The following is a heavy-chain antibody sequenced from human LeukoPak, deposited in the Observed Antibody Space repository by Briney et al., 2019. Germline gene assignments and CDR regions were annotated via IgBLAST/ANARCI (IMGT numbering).Heavy chain of an antibody. CDR1: GFTFSSYW. CDR2: INSDGSST. CDR3: ARTRGSSGYKE. Sequence: GGSLRLSCAASGFTFSSYWMHWVRQAPGKGLVWVSRINSDGSSTSYADSVKGRFTISRDNAKNTLYLQMNSLRAEDTAVYYCARTRGSSGYKEWGQGTLVTVSS. J-gene: IGHJ4*02. D-gene: IGHD3-22*01. V-gene: IGHV3-74*01.